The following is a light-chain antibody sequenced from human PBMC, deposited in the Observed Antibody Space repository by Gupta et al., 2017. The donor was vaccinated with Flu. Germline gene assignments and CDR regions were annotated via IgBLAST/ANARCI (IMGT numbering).Light chain of an antibody. CDR1: QGITNY. CDR3: QQYYNLPLT. J-gene: IGKJ4*01. V-gene: IGKV1-33*01. CDR2: DAS. Sequence: PSSLSASVGDRVTITCQASQGITNYLNWYQQKPGKAPKLLIYDASNLETGIASRFRGSGYGSDFTLTISSLQPEDSATYFCQQYYNLPLTFGGGTTVEI.